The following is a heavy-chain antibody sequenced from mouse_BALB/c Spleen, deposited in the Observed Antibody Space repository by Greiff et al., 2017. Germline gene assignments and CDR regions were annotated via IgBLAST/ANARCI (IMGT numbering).Heavy chain of an antibody. J-gene: IGHJ3*01. CDR2: IDPENGNT. Sequence: EVQLQQSGAELVRPGALVKLSCKASGFNIKDYYMHWVKQRPEQGLEWIGWIDPENGNTIYDPKFQGKASITADTSSNTAYLQLSSLTSEDTAVYYCAPYRYGFAYWGQGTLVTVSA. CDR3: APYRYGFAY. V-gene: IGHV14-1*02. CDR1: GFNIKDYY. D-gene: IGHD2-14*01.